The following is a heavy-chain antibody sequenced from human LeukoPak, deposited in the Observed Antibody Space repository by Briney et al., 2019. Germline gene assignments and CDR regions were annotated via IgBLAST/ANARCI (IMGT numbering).Heavy chain of an antibody. CDR1: GGTFSSYA. CDR2: INPSGGST. D-gene: IGHD2-2*01. Sequence: GASVKVSCKASGGTFSSYAISWVRQAPGQGLEWMGIINPSGGSTSYAQKFQGRVTMTRDTSTSTVYMELSSLRSEDTAVYYCACKGSSTIRYYYYGMDVWGQGTTVTVSS. CDR3: ACKGSSTIRYYYYGMDV. V-gene: IGHV1-46*01. J-gene: IGHJ6*02.